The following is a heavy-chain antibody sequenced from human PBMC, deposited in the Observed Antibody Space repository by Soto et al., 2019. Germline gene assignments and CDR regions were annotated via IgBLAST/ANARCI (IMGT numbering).Heavy chain of an antibody. J-gene: IGHJ4*02. V-gene: IGHV3-48*01. Sequence: GGSLRLSCAASGFTFITYSMNWVRQAPGKGLEWVSYISSSSSTIHYADSVKGRFTISRDNAKNSLYLQMNSLRAEDTAVYYCAIAPLNYDSSGYHFHYSGQATLVTVSS. D-gene: IGHD3-22*01. CDR1: GFTFITYS. CDR2: ISSSSSTI. CDR3: AIAPLNYDSSGYHFHY.